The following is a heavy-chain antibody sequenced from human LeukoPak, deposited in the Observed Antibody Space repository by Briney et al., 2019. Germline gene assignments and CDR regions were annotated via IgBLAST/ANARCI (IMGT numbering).Heavy chain of an antibody. D-gene: IGHD6-19*01. CDR2: IWYDGSDK. J-gene: IGHJ3*02. Sequence: GGSLRLSCAASRFTFSSYGMHWVRQAPGKGLEWVTFIWYDGSDKYYADSVKGRFTISRDNSKNTLYLQMNSLRPEDTAVYYCARLGGYSSGWYKGAFDIWGQGTMVTVSS. V-gene: IGHV3-30*02. CDR1: RFTFSSYG. CDR3: ARLGGYSSGWYKGAFDI.